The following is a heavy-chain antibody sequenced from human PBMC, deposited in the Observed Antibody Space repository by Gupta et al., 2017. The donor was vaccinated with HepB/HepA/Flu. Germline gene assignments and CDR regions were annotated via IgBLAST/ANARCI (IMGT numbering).Heavy chain of an antibody. Sequence: EVQLVQSGGGLVKTGGPLRLSCAASGFTFSSYSMHWVRQATGKGLEGGAAISSSSSYIYYADRGKGRITISREKEKNARYMQMKRLRAEGRVGKYFSRGPDVGGISGCDFDSGGQGTMVTVSS. J-gene: IGHJ4*02. CDR2: ISSSSSYI. CDR1: GFTFSSYS. V-gene: IGHV3-21*01. D-gene: IGHD3-3*02. CDR3: SRGPDVGGISGCDFDS.